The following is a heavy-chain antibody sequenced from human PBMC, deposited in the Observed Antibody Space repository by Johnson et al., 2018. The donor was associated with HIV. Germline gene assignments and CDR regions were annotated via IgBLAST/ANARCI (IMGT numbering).Heavy chain of an antibody. D-gene: IGHD6-6*01. CDR1: GLNFDDYG. J-gene: IGHJ3*02. CDR3: ARDRAPVYSSSSSPFDAFDI. V-gene: IGHV3-9*01. CDR2: ISWNSGSI. Sequence: QLVESGGGLLQPGRSLRLSCVATGLNFDDYGMHWVRQGPGKGLEWVSGISWNSGSIGYADSVKGRFTISRDNAKNSLYLQMNSLRADDTAVYYCARDRAPVYSSSSSPFDAFDIWGQGTMVTVSS.